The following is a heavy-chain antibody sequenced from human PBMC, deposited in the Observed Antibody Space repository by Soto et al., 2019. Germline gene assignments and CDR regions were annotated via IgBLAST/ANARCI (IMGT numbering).Heavy chain of an antibody. CDR1: GYTFTSYA. Sequence: WASVKVSCKASGYTFTSYAISWVRQAPGQGLEWMGWISAYNGNTNYAQKLQGRVTMTTDTSTSTAYMERRSLRSEDTAVYYWARESRYCSGGSCYFLPGIDYWGQGTLVTVSS. D-gene: IGHD2-15*01. V-gene: IGHV1-18*01. CDR2: ISAYNGNT. J-gene: IGHJ4*02. CDR3: ARESRYCSGGSCYFLPGIDY.